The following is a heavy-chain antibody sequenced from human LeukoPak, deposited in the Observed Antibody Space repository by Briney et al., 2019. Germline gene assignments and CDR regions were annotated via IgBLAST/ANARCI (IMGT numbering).Heavy chain of an antibody. Sequence: GTSVTVSCKVSGDSLSDLSMHWVRQAPGKGLEWMGGFDPEDGEAFYAQKFQGRLTMTEDTSADTAFMELSSLRSEDTAVYYCATQSLLAGVPYGYFQHWGPGTLVTVSS. CDR1: GDSLSDLS. CDR3: ATQSLLAGVPYGYFQH. D-gene: IGHD3-10*01. CDR2: FDPEDGEA. V-gene: IGHV1-24*01. J-gene: IGHJ1*01.